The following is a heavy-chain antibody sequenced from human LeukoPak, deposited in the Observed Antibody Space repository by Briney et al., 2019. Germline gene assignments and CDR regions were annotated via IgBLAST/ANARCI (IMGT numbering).Heavy chain of an antibody. Sequence: GGSLRLSCSASGFTFSSYWMSWVRQAPGKGLEWVANIKQDGSEKYYVDSVKGRFTISRDNAKNSLYLQMNSLRAEDTAVYYCARLQYSFLYGSGSYGVDYWGQGTLVTVSS. CDR3: ARLQYSFLYGSGSYGVDY. V-gene: IGHV3-7*01. D-gene: IGHD3-10*01. J-gene: IGHJ4*02. CDR2: IKQDGSEK. CDR1: GFTFSSYW.